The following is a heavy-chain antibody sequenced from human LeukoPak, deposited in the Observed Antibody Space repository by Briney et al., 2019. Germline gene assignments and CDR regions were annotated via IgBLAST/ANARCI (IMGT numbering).Heavy chain of an antibody. Sequence: GGSLRLSCTASGFTVSSNYMSWVRQAPGKGLEWVSVIYSGGSTYYADSVKGRFTISRDNSKNTLHLQMNSLRAEDTAVYYCARGAMVNFDYWGQGTLVTVSS. V-gene: IGHV3-53*01. CDR1: GFTVSSNY. CDR3: ARGAMVNFDY. J-gene: IGHJ4*02. CDR2: IYSGGST. D-gene: IGHD5-18*01.